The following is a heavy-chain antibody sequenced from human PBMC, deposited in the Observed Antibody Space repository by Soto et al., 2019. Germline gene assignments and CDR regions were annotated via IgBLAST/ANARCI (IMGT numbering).Heavy chain of an antibody. Sequence: GGSLRLSCAASGFTFSSYAMSWVRQAPGKGLEWVSAIGGSGGSTYYADSVKGRFTISRDNSKNTLYLQMNSLRAEDTAVCYCAKDLITIFGVGHLDYWGQGTLVTVS. CDR3: AKDLITIFGVGHLDY. V-gene: IGHV3-23*01. CDR2: IGGSGGST. CDR1: GFTFSSYA. D-gene: IGHD3-3*01. J-gene: IGHJ4*02.